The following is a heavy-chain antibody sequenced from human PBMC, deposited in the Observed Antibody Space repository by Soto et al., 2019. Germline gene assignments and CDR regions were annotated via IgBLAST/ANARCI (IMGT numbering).Heavy chain of an antibody. CDR1: GYTFTGYY. V-gene: IGHV1-2*04. Sequence: ASVKVSCKASGYTFTGYYMHWVRQAPGQGLEWMGWINPNSGGTNYAQKFQGWVTMTRDTSISTAYMELSRLRSDDTAVYYCARGGVWFGELAIEHYYMDVWGKGTTVTVSS. CDR2: INPNSGGT. D-gene: IGHD3-10*01. CDR3: ARGGVWFGELAIEHYYMDV. J-gene: IGHJ6*03.